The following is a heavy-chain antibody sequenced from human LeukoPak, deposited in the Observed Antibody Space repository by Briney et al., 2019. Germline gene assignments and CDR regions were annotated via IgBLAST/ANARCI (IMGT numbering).Heavy chain of an antibody. J-gene: IGHJ4*02. CDR2: ISYDGSNK. Sequence: PGGSLRLSCAASGFTFSSYGMHWVRQAPGKGLEWVADISYDGSNKYYADSVKGRFTISRDNSKNTLYLQMNSLRAEDTAVYYCAKDPDYGGNPGFPHYWGQGTLVTVSS. CDR1: GFTFSSYG. V-gene: IGHV3-30*18. D-gene: IGHD4-23*01. CDR3: AKDPDYGGNPGFPHY.